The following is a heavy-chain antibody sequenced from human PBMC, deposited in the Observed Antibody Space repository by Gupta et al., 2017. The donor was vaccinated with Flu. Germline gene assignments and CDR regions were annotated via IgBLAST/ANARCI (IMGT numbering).Heavy chain of an antibody. J-gene: IGHJ2*01. CDR2: IYNSGST. V-gene: IGHV4-59*08. CDR1: GTSITSHY. CDR3: ARLGVAVSGSYWYFDV. Sequence: VQLQESGTGLVKPSETLSLICTVSGTSITSHYWSWLRQPPGKGLDWIGYIYNSGSTNYNPSLKSRITISLDTSKNQFSRKLSSVTAADTAVYYCARLGVAVSGSYWYFDVWGRGSLFTVSS. D-gene: IGHD6-19*01.